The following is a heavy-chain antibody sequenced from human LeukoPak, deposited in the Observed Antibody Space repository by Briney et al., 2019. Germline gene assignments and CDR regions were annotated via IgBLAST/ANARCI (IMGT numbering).Heavy chain of an antibody. Sequence: PGGSLRLSCAAFGFTFSSYEMNWVRQAPGKGLEWVSYISSSGSTIYYADSVKGRFTISRDNAKNSAYLQLNSLRVEDTAMYYCARSVEGSFDYWGQGTLVTVSS. D-gene: IGHD6-19*01. J-gene: IGHJ4*02. V-gene: IGHV3-48*03. CDR1: GFTFSSYE. CDR3: ARSVEGSFDY. CDR2: ISSSGSTI.